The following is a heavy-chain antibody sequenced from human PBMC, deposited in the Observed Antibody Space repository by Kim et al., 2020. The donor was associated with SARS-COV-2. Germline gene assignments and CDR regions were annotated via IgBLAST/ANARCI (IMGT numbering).Heavy chain of an antibody. CDR3: ARGIRGKRAARPYYYYYMDV. V-gene: IGHV1-8*01. J-gene: IGHJ6*03. D-gene: IGHD6-6*01. Sequence: ASVKVSCKASGYTFTSYDINWVRQATGQGLEWMGWMNPNSGNTGYAQKFQGRVTMTRNTSISTAYMELSSLRSEDTAVYYCARGIRGKRAARPYYYYYMDVWGKGTTVTVSS. CDR2: MNPNSGNT. CDR1: GYTFTSYD.